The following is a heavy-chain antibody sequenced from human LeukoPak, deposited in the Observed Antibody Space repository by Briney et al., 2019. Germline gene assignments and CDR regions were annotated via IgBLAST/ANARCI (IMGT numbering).Heavy chain of an antibody. CDR3: ARDGSGYSYGSSWFDP. J-gene: IGHJ5*02. CDR2: VYQSGST. V-gene: IGHV4-30-2*01. Sequence: TLSLTCAVSGGCISSGGYSWSWIRQPPGKGLEWSGYVYQSGSTYYNPSLKSRVTISVDRSKNQFSLKLSSVTAADTAVYCCARDGSGYSYGSSWFDPWGQGTLVTVSS. CDR1: GGCISSGGYS. D-gene: IGHD5-18*01.